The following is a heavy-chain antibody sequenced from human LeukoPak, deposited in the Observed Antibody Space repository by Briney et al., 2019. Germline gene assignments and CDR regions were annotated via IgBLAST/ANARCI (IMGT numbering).Heavy chain of an antibody. CDR3: ARPDSVSGSYEY. CDR2: INTDGSTT. V-gene: IGHV3-74*01. J-gene: IGHJ4*02. Sequence: QPGGSLRLSCEASGFIFSSYWMQWVRQAPGKGLVWVSLINTDGSTTNYADFVKGRFIISRDNAKNTLYLQMNSLRAEDTAMYYCARPDSVSGSYEYWGQGFLVTVSS. D-gene: IGHD1-26*01. CDR1: GFIFSSYW.